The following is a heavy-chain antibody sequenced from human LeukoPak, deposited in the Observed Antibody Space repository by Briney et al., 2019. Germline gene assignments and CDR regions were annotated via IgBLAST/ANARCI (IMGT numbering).Heavy chain of an antibody. V-gene: IGHV1-18*01. CDR3: AREYDFWSGYYYYYYMDV. J-gene: IGHJ6*03. D-gene: IGHD3-3*01. CDR2: ISAYNGNT. Sequence: ASVKVSCKASGYTFTSYGISWVRQAPGQGLEWMGWISAYNGNTNYAQKLQGRVTTTTDTSTSTAYMELRSLRSDDTAVYYCAREYDFWSGYYYYYYMDVWGKGTTVTVSS. CDR1: GYTFTSYG.